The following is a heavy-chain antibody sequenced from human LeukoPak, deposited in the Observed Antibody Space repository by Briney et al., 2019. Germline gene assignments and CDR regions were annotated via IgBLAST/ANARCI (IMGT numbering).Heavy chain of an antibody. J-gene: IGHJ3*02. D-gene: IGHD2-2*01. CDR2: IKQDGGEK. CDR1: GFTLSSYW. V-gene: IGHV3-7*03. Sequence: GGSLRLSCAASGFTLSSYWMSWVRQAPGKGPEWVANIKQDGGEKTYVDSVKGRFTISRDNAKNSLYLQMNSLRAEDTAVYYCARVYSSTSGKNAFDIWGQGTMVIVSS. CDR3: ARVYSSTSGKNAFDI.